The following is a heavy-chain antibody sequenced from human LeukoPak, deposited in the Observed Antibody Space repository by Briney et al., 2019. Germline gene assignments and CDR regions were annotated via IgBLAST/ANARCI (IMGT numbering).Heavy chain of an antibody. Sequence: SETLSLTCTVSGGSISSYYWSWIRQPPGKGLEWIGYIYYSGSTNHNPSLKSRVTISVDTSKNQFSLKLSSVTAADTAVYYCARDRSKYYGMDVWGQGTTVTVSS. CDR3: ARDRSKYYGMDV. V-gene: IGHV4-59*01. J-gene: IGHJ6*02. CDR1: GGSISSYY. CDR2: IYYSGST.